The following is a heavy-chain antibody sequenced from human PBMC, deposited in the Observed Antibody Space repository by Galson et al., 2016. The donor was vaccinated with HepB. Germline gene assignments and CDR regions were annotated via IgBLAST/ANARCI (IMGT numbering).Heavy chain of an antibody. CDR2: IKRKADGGTT. V-gene: IGHV3-15*07. D-gene: IGHD3-10*01. J-gene: IGHJ4*02. CDR3: TTDRLGWVPAWVGEFFDF. CDR1: GFSFSHAW. Sequence: SLRLSCAASGFSFSHAWMAWVRQAPGKGLEWVGRIKRKADGGTTDYAAPVKGRFTISRDDSKNTLFLQMNSLRTEDTAVYYCTTDRLGWVPAWVGEFFDFWGQGTLVTVSS.